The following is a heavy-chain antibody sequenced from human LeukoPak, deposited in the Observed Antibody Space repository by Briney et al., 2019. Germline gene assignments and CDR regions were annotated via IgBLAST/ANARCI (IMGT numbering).Heavy chain of an antibody. CDR3: AKDRRVQWYFDY. D-gene: IGHD6-19*01. V-gene: IGHV3-23*01. J-gene: IGHJ4*02. CDR2: ISGSGGST. CDR1: GFTFSSYA. Sequence: PGGSLRLSCAASGFTFSSYAMSWVRQAPGKGLEWVSAISGSGGSTYYADSAKGRFTISRDNSKNTLYLRMNSLRAEDTAVYYCAKDRRVQWYFDYWGQGTLVTVSS.